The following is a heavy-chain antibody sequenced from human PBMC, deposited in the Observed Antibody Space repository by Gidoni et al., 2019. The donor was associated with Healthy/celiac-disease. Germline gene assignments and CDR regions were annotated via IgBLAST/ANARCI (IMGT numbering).Heavy chain of an antibody. V-gene: IGHV1-18*01. J-gene: IGHJ4*02. Sequence: QVQLVQSGAEVKKPGASVKVSCKASGYTFTSHGISWVRQAPGQGLEWMGWISAYNGNTNYAQKLQGRVTMTTDTSTSTAYMELRSLRSDDTAVYYCARDEGYYDSSGYYGFPHVEAGPYDYWGQGTLVTVST. CDR1: GYTFTSHG. CDR3: ARDEGYYDSSGYYGFPHVEAGPYDY. CDR2: ISAYNGNT. D-gene: IGHD3-22*01.